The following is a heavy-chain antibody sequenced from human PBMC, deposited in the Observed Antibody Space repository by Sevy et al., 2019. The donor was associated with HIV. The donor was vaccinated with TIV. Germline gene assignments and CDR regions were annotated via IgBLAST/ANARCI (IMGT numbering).Heavy chain of an antibody. CDR3: ARGGYCSSTSCHAAYYYYMDV. D-gene: IGHD2-2*01. Sequence: GGSLRLSCAASGFTFSDYYMSWIRQAPGKGLEWVSYISSSSSYTNYADSVKGRFTISRDNAKNSLYLQMNGLRAEDTAVYYCARGGYCSSTSCHAAYYYYMDVWGKGTTVTVSS. V-gene: IGHV3-11*06. CDR2: ISSSSSYT. CDR1: GFTFSDYY. J-gene: IGHJ6*03.